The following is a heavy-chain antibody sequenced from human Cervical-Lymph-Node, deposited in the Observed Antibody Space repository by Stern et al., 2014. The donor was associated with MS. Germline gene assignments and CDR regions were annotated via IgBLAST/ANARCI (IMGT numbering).Heavy chain of an antibody. CDR2: IIPLFGAA. J-gene: IGHJ6*02. Sequence: QVQLVQSEAEVKKPGSSVKVSCKASGGTFSSQAISWVRQAPGQGLEWLGGIIPLFGAAHYAQKLQGRVTITADESTSTAYMELRSLRSEDTAVYYCARDEIGQTTTHYYYYGMDVWGQGTTVTVSS. V-gene: IGHV1-69*01. CDR1: GGTFSSQA. CDR3: ARDEIGQTTTHYYYYGMDV. D-gene: IGHD1-1*01.